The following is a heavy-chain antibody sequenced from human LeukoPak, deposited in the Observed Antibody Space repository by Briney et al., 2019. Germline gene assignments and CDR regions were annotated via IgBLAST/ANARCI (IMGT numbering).Heavy chain of an antibody. CDR2: ISGSGGST. V-gene: IGHV3-23*01. Sequence: PGGSLRLSCAASGFTFSSYAMSWVRQAPGKGLEWVSAISGSGGSTYYADSVKGRFTISRDNSKNTLYLQMNSLRAEDTAVYYCEKSMALAWLLYQTFSEYFQHWGQGTLVTVSS. D-gene: IGHD3-3*01. CDR3: EKSMALAWLLYQTFSEYFQH. J-gene: IGHJ1*01. CDR1: GFTFSSYA.